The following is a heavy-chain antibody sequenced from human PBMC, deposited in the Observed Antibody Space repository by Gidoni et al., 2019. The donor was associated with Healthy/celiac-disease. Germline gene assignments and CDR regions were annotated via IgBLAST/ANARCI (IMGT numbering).Heavy chain of an antibody. V-gene: IGHV4-30-4*01. Sequence: QVQLQESGPGLVKPSQTLSLTCFVSGGSIRSGDFYWSWIRQPPGKGLEWIGYIYYSGTTYYNTSLQSRVTISVDTSKNQFSLKLSSMTGADTAVYYCARGRFSSGWLPGSGMDVWGQGTTVIVSS. CDR3: ARGRFSSGWLPGSGMDV. CDR1: GGSIRSGDFY. CDR2: IYYSGTT. J-gene: IGHJ6*02. D-gene: IGHD6-19*01.